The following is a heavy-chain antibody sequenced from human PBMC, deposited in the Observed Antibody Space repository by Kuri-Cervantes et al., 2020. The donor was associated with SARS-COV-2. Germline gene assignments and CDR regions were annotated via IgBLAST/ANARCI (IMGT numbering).Heavy chain of an antibody. J-gene: IGHJ4*02. D-gene: IGHD6-13*01. CDR3: VRAAAGIYYFDY. Sequence: GSLRLSCTVSGDSISSNSYFWGWIRQPPGRGLEWIGNIYYSGSTYYNPSLKSRVTISVDTSKKQLSLKLSSVTAADTAIYYCVRAAAGIYYFDYWGQGTLVTVSS. CDR1: GDSISSNSYF. CDR2: IYYSGST. V-gene: IGHV4-39*01.